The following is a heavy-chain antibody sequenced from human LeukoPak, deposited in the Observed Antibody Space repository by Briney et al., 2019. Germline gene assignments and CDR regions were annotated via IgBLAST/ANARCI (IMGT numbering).Heavy chain of an antibody. Sequence: GGSLRLSCAASGFTFSSYWMHWVRQAPGKGLEWVSSITGSGDYTYYADSVKGRFTISRDNSKNTLYLQMNSLRADDTAVYYCANKPAGFDPWGQGTLVTVSS. J-gene: IGHJ5*02. CDR1: GFTFSSYW. D-gene: IGHD1-14*01. CDR2: ITGSGDYT. V-gene: IGHV3-23*01. CDR3: ANKPAGFDP.